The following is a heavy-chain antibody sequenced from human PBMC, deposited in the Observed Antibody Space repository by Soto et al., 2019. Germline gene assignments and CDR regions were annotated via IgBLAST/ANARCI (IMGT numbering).Heavy chain of an antibody. CDR3: ARGDRGAFDL. CDR1: GFSFSTFW. CDR2: INQDGSEK. V-gene: IGHV3-7*04. J-gene: IGHJ3*01. D-gene: IGHD2-21*02. Sequence: GGSLRLSCVTSGFSFSTFWLNWVRQAPGKGLEWVANINQDGSEKYYVDSVKGRFTISRDNAKNTLYLQMNSLRAEDTAVYYCARGDRGAFDLWGQGTMVTVSS.